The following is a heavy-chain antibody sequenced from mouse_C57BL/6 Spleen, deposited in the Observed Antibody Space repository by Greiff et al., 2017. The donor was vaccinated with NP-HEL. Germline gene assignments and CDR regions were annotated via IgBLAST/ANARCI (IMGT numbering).Heavy chain of an antibody. V-gene: IGHV1-61*01. CDR1: GYTFTSYW. D-gene: IGHD1-1*01. CDR2: IYPSDSET. J-gene: IGHJ2*01. CDR3: ARGKYYGSSPYFDY. Sequence: QVQLKQPGAELVRPGSSVKLSCKASGYTFTSYWMDWVKQRPGQGLEWIGNIYPSDSETHYNQKFKDKATLTVDKSSSTAYMQLSSLTSEDSAVYYCARGKYYGSSPYFDYWGQGTTLTVSS.